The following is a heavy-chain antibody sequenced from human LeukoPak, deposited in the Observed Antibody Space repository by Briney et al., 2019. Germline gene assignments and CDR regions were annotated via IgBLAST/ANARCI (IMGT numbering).Heavy chain of an antibody. J-gene: IGHJ6*03. CDR1: GYSISSGYY. CDR3: ARVEVRGVPIMDV. Sequence: TSETLSLTCTVSGYSISSGYYWGWIRQPPGKGLEWIGSVSHSGSTNYNPSLKSRVTISVDTSKNQFSLKLSSVTAADTAVYYCARVEVRGVPIMDVWGKGTTVTISS. V-gene: IGHV4-38-2*02. D-gene: IGHD3-10*01. CDR2: VSHSGST.